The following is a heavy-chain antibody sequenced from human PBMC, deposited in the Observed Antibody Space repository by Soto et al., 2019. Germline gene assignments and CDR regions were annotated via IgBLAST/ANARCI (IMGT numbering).Heavy chain of an antibody. CDR1: GFTFTSSA. J-gene: IGHJ3*02. V-gene: IGHV1-58*01. Sequence: SGKVSSKASGFTFTSSAVQWGGPARGQRLEWIGWMVVGSGNTNYAQKCQERVTITRDMSTSTAYMELSSLRSEDTAVYYCAATTWGATVLLAVFDIWGQGTMVTVSS. CDR2: MVVGSGNT. D-gene: IGHD1-26*01. CDR3: AATTWGATVLLAVFDI.